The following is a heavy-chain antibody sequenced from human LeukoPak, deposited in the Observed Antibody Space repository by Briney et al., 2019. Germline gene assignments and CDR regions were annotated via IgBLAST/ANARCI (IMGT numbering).Heavy chain of an antibody. Sequence: GGSLRLSCAASGFTFSDYSMNWVRQVPGKGLEWVSTIGSSSSYIYYADSVKGRFTISRDNAKNSLSLQMNSLRAEDTAVYYCARDSYGSGSYYSSYGLDVWGQGTTVTVSS. V-gene: IGHV3-21*01. D-gene: IGHD3-10*01. CDR3: ARDSYGSGSYYSSYGLDV. J-gene: IGHJ6*02. CDR1: GFTFSDYS. CDR2: IGSSSSYI.